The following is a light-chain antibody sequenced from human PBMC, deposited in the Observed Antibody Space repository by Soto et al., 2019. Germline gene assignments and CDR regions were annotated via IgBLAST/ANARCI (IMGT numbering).Light chain of an antibody. Sequence: TQPASVSGYPGQAITISCTGTRDDIGAYDYVSWYQQHPGNAPKLLVYEVTNRPSGVSDRFSGSKSGNTASLTISGLQAEDEADYYCCSYAGSSTFVFGTGTKV. V-gene: IGLV2-14*01. CDR1: RDDIGAYDY. J-gene: IGLJ1*01. CDR3: CSYAGSSTFV. CDR2: EVT.